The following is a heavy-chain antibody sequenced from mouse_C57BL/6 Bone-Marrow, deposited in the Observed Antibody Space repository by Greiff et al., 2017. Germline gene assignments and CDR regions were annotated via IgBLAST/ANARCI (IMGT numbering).Heavy chain of an antibody. J-gene: IGHJ1*03. D-gene: IGHD1-1*01. CDR3: ARLGYYGSSRWYFDV. V-gene: IGHV1-54*01. CDR2: INPGSGGT. CDR1: GYAFTNYL. Sequence: QVQLKESGAELVRPGTSVKVSCKASGYAFTNYLIEWVKQRPGQGLEWIGVINPGSGGTNYNEKFKGKATLTADKSSSTAYMQLSSLTSEDSAVYFCARLGYYGSSRWYFDVWGTGTTVTVSS.